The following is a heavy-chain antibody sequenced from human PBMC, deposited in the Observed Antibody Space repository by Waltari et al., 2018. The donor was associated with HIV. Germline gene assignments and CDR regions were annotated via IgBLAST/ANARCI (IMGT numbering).Heavy chain of an antibody. CDR3: ARAAYYGSGSYVYHFDY. D-gene: IGHD3-10*01. Sequence: EVHLVEFGGGLVQPGGSLGLSCVASGITFGRNPMIWVRQAPGKGLEWVSVVYSDGNTYYADSVKGRFTISRDNSRNTLYLQMNSLRAEDTAVYYCARAAYYGSGSYVYHFDYWGQGTLVTVSS. CDR1: GITFGRNP. CDR2: VYSDGNT. J-gene: IGHJ4*02. V-gene: IGHV3-66*01.